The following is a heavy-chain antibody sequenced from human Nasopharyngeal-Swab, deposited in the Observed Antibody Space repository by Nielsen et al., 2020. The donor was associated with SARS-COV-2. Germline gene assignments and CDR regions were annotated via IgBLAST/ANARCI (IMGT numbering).Heavy chain of an antibody. Sequence: GGSLRLSCAASGFTFSSSAMGWVRQAPGKGLEWVSSITSSGDRTSNADSAKGRFTISRDNSKNTLYLQMSSLRAEDTAIYYCATPGTRCSGDSCDMWVFDYWGQGTQVTVSS. D-gene: IGHD2-15*01. V-gene: IGHV3-23*01. J-gene: IGHJ4*02. CDR3: ATPGTRCSGDSCDMWVFDY. CDR2: ITSSGDRT. CDR1: GFTFSSSA.